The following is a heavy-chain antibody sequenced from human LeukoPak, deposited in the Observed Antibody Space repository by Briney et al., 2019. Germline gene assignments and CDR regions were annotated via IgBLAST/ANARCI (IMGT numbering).Heavy chain of an antibody. CDR2: ISTSGST. V-gene: IGHV4-4*07. J-gene: IGHJ4*02. CDR3: ARDGGDSSGSSFDY. Sequence: SETLSLTCTVSGGSISGYYWSWIRQPAGMGLEWIGRISTSGSTHYSPSLKSRVTISVDTSKNQFSLKLSPVTAADTAVYYCARDGGDSSGSSFDYWGQGTLVTVSS. D-gene: IGHD3-22*01. CDR1: GGSISGYY.